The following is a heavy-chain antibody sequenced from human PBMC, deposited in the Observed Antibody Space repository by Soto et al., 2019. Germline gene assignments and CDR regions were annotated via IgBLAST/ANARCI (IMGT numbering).Heavy chain of an antibody. V-gene: IGHV3-30*18. CDR1: GFTFSSYG. CDR2: ISYDGSNK. CDR3: AKIVVPAAHAQGMDY. D-gene: IGHD2-2*01. Sequence: GGSLRLSCAASGFTFSSYGMHWVRQAPGKGLEWVAVISYDGSNKYYADSVKGRFTISRDNSKNTLYLQMNSLRAEDTAVYYCAKIVVPAAHAQGMDYWGQGTRVTVS. J-gene: IGHJ4*02.